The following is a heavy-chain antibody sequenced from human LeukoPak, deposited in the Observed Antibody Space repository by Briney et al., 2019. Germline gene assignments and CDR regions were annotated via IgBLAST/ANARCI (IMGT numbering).Heavy chain of an antibody. CDR3: ARGGYSSSPGDY. Sequence: SVKVSCKASGGTFSSYAISWVRQAPGQGHEWMGRIIPIFGTANYAQKFQGRVTITTDESTSTAYMELSSLRSEDTAVYYCARGGYSSSPGDYWGQGTLVTVSS. J-gene: IGHJ4*02. CDR2: IIPIFGTA. V-gene: IGHV1-69*05. D-gene: IGHD6-6*01. CDR1: GGTFSSYA.